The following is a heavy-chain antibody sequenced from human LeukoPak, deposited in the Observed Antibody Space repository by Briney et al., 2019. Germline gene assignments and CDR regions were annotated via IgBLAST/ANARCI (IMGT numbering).Heavy chain of an antibody. Sequence: GGSLRLSCAASGFTFSDYDMSWIRQAPGKGLELVSCISSSGSTIYYPDSVKGRFTITRDNAKNSLYMHMNSLRAEDTAVYYCARAGVGIVVVPAAIYPDYWGQGTLVTVSS. CDR1: GFTFSDYD. CDR2: ISSSGSTI. V-gene: IGHV3-11*01. J-gene: IGHJ4*02. D-gene: IGHD2-2*03. CDR3: ARAGVGIVVVPAAIYPDY.